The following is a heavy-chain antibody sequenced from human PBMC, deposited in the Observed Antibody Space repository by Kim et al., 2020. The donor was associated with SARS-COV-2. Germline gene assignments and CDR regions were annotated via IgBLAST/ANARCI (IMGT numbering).Heavy chain of an antibody. CDR2: ISYDGSNK. V-gene: IGHV3-30*18. D-gene: IGHD5-18*01. CDR3: AKVAAGGYSYGYGAGAFDI. CDR1: GFTFSSYG. Sequence: GGSLRLSCAASGFTFSSYGMHWVRQAPGKGLEWVAVISYDGSNKYYADSVKGRFTISRDNSKNTLYLQMNSLRAEDTAVYYCAKVAAGGYSYGYGAGAFDIWGQGTMVTVSS. J-gene: IGHJ3*02.